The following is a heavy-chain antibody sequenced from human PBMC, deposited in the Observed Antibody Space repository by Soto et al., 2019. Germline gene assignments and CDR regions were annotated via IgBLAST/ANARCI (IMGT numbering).Heavy chain of an antibody. V-gene: IGHV1-3*01. CDR1: GYTFTSYA. D-gene: IGHD6-19*01. Sequence: QVQLVQSGAEVKKPGASVKVSCKASGYTFTSYAMHWVRQAPGQRLEWMGWINAGNGNTKYSQKFQGRVTITRDTSASTAYMELSSLRSDDTAVYYCARQRFIAVAGLDYWGQGTLVTVSS. CDR2: INAGNGNT. J-gene: IGHJ4*02. CDR3: ARQRFIAVAGLDY.